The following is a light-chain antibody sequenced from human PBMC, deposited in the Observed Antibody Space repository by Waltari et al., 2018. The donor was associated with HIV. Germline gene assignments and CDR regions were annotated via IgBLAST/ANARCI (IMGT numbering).Light chain of an antibody. CDR1: SSDVGGYNY. V-gene: IGLV2-14*03. CDR2: DVS. J-gene: IGLJ3*02. CDR3: SSYTSSSTL. Sequence: QSALTQPASVSGPPGQSITISCPGTSSDVGGYNYVSWYQQHPGKAPKPMIYDVSTRPSGVSNRFSGSKSGNTASLTISGLQAEDEAHYYCSSYTSSSTLFGGGTKLTVL.